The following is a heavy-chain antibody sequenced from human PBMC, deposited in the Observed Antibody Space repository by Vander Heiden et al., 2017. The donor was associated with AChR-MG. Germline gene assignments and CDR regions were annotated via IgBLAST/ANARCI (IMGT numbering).Heavy chain of an antibody. Sequence: QVQLVQSGAEVKKPGSSVKVSCKASGGTFSSYAISWVRQAPGQGLEWMGGIIPIFGTANYAQKFQGRVTITADESTSTAYMELSSLRSEDTAVYYCAWGIVVVPAAKNGYYYYYMDVWGKGTTVTVSS. CDR2: IIPIFGTA. CDR3: AWGIVVVPAAKNGYYYYYMDV. J-gene: IGHJ6*03. CDR1: GGTFSSYA. V-gene: IGHV1-69*01. D-gene: IGHD2-2*01.